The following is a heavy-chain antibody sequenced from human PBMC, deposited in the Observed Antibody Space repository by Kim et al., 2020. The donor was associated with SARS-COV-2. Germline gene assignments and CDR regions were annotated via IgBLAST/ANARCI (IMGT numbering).Heavy chain of an antibody. CDR2: IYHSGST. CDR1: GGSISSSNW. CDR3: ARDQSRRASGWYFAPFDP. J-gene: IGHJ5*02. Sequence: SETLSLTCAVSGGSISSSNWWSWVRQPPGKGLEWIGEIYHSGSTNYNPSLKSRVTISVDKSKNQFSLKLSSVTAADTAVYYCARDQSRRASGWYFAPFDPWGQGTLVTVSP. D-gene: IGHD6-19*01. V-gene: IGHV4-4*02.